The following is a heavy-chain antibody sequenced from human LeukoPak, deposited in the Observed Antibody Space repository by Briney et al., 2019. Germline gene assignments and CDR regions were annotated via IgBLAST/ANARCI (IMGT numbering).Heavy chain of an antibody. CDR1: GFTFSSYG. D-gene: IGHD6-13*01. CDR3: AKGKPGYSSSWYFQH. J-gene: IGHJ1*01. CDR2: IRYDGSNK. Sequence: GGSLRLSCAASGFTFSSYGMHWVRQAPGKGLEWVAFIRYDGSNKYYADSVKGRFTISRDNSKNTLYLQMNNLRAEDTAVYYCAKGKPGYSSSWYFQHWGQGTLVTVSS. V-gene: IGHV3-30*02.